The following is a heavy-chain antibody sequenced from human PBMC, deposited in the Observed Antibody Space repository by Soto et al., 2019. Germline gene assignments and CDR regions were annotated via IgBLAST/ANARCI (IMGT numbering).Heavy chain of an antibody. CDR1: GFTFSSYG. CDR2: IWYDGSNK. D-gene: IGHD3-10*01. V-gene: IGHV3-33*01. Sequence: GGSLRLSCAASGFTFSSYGMHWVRQAPGKGLEWVAVIWYDGSNKYYADSVKGRFNITRDNSKNTLYLQMNRLRAEDTAVYYCARDLRAVRGVRTLGYWGQGTLVTVSS. CDR3: ARDLRAVRGVRTLGY. J-gene: IGHJ4*02.